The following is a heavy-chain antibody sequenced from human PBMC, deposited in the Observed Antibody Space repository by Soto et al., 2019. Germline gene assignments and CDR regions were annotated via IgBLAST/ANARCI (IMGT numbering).Heavy chain of an antibody. V-gene: IGHV2-70*01. J-gene: IGHJ4*02. CDR1: GFSLSTSGMC. D-gene: IGHD1-26*01. CDR2: IDWDDEK. CDR3: ARTENARSGSYYSDY. Sequence: SGPTLVNPTQTLTLTCTFSGFSLSTSGMCVSWIRQPPGKALEWLALIDWDDEKYYSTSLKTRLTISKDTSKNQVVLTMTNMDPVDTATYYCARTENARSGSYYSDYWGQGTLVTVSS.